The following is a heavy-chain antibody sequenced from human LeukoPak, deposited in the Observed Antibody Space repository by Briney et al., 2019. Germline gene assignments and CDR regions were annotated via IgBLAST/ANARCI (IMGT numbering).Heavy chain of an antibody. CDR1: GFTFSTNW. V-gene: IGHV3-74*01. Sequence: GGSLRLSCAASGFTFSTNWMHWVRRAPGKGLVWVSRINSDGSSTTYADSVKGRFTISRDNAKNTLYLQMNSLRAEDTAVYYCARTTTVTYFDYWGQGTLVTVSS. D-gene: IGHD4-17*01. CDR3: ARTTTVTYFDY. J-gene: IGHJ4*02. CDR2: INSDGSST.